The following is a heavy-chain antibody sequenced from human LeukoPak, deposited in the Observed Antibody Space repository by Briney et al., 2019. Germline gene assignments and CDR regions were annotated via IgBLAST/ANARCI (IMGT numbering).Heavy chain of an antibody. D-gene: IGHD6-19*01. V-gene: IGHV4-34*01. J-gene: IGHJ4*02. CDR1: GSSFSGYY. CDR3: ARVASSGLPYYFDY. CDR2: INHSGST. Sequence: PSETLSLTCAVYGSSFSGYYWSWIRQPPGKGLEWIGEINHSGSTNYNPSLKSRVTISVDTSKNQFSLKLSSVTAADTAVYYCARVASSGLPYYFDYWGQGTLVTVSS.